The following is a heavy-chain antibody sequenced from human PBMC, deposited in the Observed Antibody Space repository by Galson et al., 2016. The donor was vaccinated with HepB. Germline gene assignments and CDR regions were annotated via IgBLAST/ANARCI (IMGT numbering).Heavy chain of an antibody. Sequence: SVTLSLTCTVSGGSISSTSYYWGWIRQAPGKGLEWIGSIYYSGSTYYNPSLKSRVTISVDTSKNQFSLKLSSVTAADTAVFYCARQYRWLVHNWGQGTLVTVSS. J-gene: IGHJ4*02. CDR1: GGSISSTSYY. D-gene: IGHD6-19*01. CDR2: IYYSGST. CDR3: ARQYRWLVHN. V-gene: IGHV4-39*01.